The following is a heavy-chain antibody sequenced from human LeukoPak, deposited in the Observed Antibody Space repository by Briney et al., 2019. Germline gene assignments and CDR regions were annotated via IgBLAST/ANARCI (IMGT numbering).Heavy chain of an antibody. J-gene: IGHJ4*02. CDR1: GYTFTSYY. D-gene: IGHD1-26*01. CDR3: ARGFPGGEWELLIGFDY. Sequence: ASVKVSCKASGYTFTSYYMHWVRQAPGQGLEWRGIINPSGGSTSYAQKFQGRVTMTRDTSTSTVYMELSSLRSEDTAVYYCARGFPGGEWELLIGFDYWGQGTLVTVSS. V-gene: IGHV1-46*01. CDR2: INPSGGST.